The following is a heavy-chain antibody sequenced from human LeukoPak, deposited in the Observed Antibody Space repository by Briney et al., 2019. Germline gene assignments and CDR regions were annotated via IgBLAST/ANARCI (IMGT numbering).Heavy chain of an antibody. CDR1: GFTFSTYA. V-gene: IGHV3-23*01. CDR2: ISGSGDTT. D-gene: IGHD4-11*01. CDR3: AHGRQLLTTFDF. Sequence: GGSLRLSCAASGFTFSTYAMSWVRKAPGKGLEWVSAISGSGDTTYYADSVRGRFTISRDNTENTLFLQMNSLRTEGTAAYYWAHGRQLLTTFDFWGQGTLVTVSS. J-gene: IGHJ4*02.